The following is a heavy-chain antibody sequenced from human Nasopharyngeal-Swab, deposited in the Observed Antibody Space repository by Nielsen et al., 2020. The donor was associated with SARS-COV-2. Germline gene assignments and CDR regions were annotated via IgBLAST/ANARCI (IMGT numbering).Heavy chain of an antibody. D-gene: IGHD2-15*01. Sequence: GGSLRLSCAASGFTFDDYAMHWVRQAPGKGLGWVSGISWNSGSIGYADSVKGRFTISRDNAKNSLYLQMNSLRAEDTALYYCAKGGYCSGGSCFNWFDPWGQGTLVTVSS. V-gene: IGHV3-9*01. CDR3: AKGGYCSGGSCFNWFDP. J-gene: IGHJ5*02. CDR1: GFTFDDYA. CDR2: ISWNSGSI.